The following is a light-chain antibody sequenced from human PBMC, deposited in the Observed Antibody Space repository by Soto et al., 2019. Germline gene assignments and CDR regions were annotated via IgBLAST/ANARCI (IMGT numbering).Light chain of an antibody. CDR2: GTS. CDR3: QQYGSSSWT. J-gene: IGKJ1*01. Sequence: EIGLTQSPGTLSLSPGERATLSCRASQSVSSSYLAWYQQKPGQAPRLLIYGTSSRATAIPDRFSGSGSGTDFTLTISRLEPESFAVYYCQQYGSSSWTFGQGTKVEIK. V-gene: IGKV3-20*01. CDR1: QSVSSSY.